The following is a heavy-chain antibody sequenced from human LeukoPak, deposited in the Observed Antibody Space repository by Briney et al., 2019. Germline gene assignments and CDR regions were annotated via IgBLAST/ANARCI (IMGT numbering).Heavy chain of an antibody. Sequence: SETLSLTCAVYGGSFSGYYWSWIRQPAGKGLEWIGRIYISGSTNYNPSLKSRVTISVDTSKKQFSLKLTSVTAADAAVYYCARLGDYYDSSGYFDAFDIWGQGTMVTVFS. J-gene: IGHJ3*02. D-gene: IGHD3-22*01. CDR1: GGSFSGYY. CDR3: ARLGDYYDSSGYFDAFDI. V-gene: IGHV4-59*10. CDR2: IYISGST.